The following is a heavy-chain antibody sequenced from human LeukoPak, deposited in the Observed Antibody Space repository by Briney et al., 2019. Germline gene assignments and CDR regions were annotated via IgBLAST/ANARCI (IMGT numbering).Heavy chain of an antibody. CDR3: ARAGAYSSSWYSFDY. CDR1: GYTFTSYG. Sequence: ASVKVSCRVSGYTFTSYGISWVRQAPGQGLEWMGWISAYNGNTNYAQKLQGRVTMTTDTSTNTAYMELRSLRSDDTAVYYCARAGAYSSSWYSFDYWGQGTLVTVSS. D-gene: IGHD6-13*01. V-gene: IGHV1-18*01. J-gene: IGHJ4*02. CDR2: ISAYNGNT.